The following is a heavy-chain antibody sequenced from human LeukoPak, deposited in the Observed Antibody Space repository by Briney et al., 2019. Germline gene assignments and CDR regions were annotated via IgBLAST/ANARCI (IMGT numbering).Heavy chain of an antibody. D-gene: IGHD2-2*01. Sequence: SETLSLTCAVYGGSFSGYYWSWIRQPPGKGLEWIGEINHSGSTNYNPSLKSRVTISVDTSKNQFSLKLSSVTAADTAVYYCARESVVPAARQYNWFDPWSQGTLVTVSS. J-gene: IGHJ5*02. CDR1: GGSFSGYY. V-gene: IGHV4-34*01. CDR2: INHSGST. CDR3: ARESVVPAARQYNWFDP.